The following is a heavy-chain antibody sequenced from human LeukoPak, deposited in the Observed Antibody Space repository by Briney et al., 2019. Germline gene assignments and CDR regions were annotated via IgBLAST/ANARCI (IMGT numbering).Heavy chain of an antibody. CDR2: IYYSGST. Sequence: TLSLTCTVSGGSISSGDYYRSWIRQPPGKGLEWIGYIYYSGSTYYNPSLKSRVTISVDTSKNQFSLKLSSVTAADTAVYYCARVWVYCSSTSCQGEDWGQGTLVTVSS. D-gene: IGHD2-2*01. CDR3: ARVWVYCSSTSCQGED. CDR1: GGSISSGDYY. V-gene: IGHV4-30-4*08. J-gene: IGHJ4*02.